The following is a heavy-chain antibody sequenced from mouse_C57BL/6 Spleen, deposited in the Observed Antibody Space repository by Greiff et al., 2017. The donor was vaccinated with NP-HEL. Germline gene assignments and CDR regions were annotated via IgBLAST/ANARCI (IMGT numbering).Heavy chain of an antibody. CDR3: ARSYCGSSYWFAY. Sequence: QVQLQQPGAELVMPGASVKLSCKASGYTFTSYWMHWVKQRPGQGLEWIGEIDPSDGDTNYNQKFKGKATLTVDKSSSTAYMQLSSLTSEDSAVYYCARSYCGSSYWFAYWGQGTLVTVSA. V-gene: IGHV1-69*01. CDR1: GYTFTSYW. J-gene: IGHJ3*01. D-gene: IGHD1-1*01. CDR2: IDPSDGDT.